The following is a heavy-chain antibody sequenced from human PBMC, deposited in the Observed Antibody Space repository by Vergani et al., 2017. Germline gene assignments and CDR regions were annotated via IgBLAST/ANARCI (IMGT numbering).Heavy chain of an antibody. V-gene: IGHV4-34*01. CDR3: APPQWLVGPP. CDR2: INHSGST. CDR1: GGSFSGYY. Sequence: QVQLQQWGAGLLKPSETLSLTCAVYGGSFSGYYWSWIRQPPGKGLEWIGEINHSGSTNYNPSLKSRVTISVDTSKNQSSLKLSSVTAADTAVYYCAPPQWLVGPPWGQGTLVTVSS. J-gene: IGHJ5*02. D-gene: IGHD6-19*01.